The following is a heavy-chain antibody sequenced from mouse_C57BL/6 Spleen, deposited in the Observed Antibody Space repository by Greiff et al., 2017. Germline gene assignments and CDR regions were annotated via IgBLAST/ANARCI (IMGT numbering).Heavy chain of an antibody. V-gene: IGHV5-9-1*02. Sequence: EVQLVESGEGLVKPGGSLKLSCAASGFTFSSYAMSWVRQTPEKRLEWVAYISSGGDYIYYADTVKGRFTISRDNARNTLYLQMSSLKSDDTAMYYCTRADGSSYDAMDYWGQGTSVTVSS. J-gene: IGHJ4*01. D-gene: IGHD1-1*01. CDR1: GFTFSSYA. CDR3: TRADGSSYDAMDY. CDR2: ISSGGDYI.